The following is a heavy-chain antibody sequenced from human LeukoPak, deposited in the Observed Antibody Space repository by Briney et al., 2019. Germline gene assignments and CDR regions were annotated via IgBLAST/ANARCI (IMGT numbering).Heavy chain of an antibody. CDR3: AKDRPNYYDSSGHYYRRDGDY. CDR2: VSGSGGST. V-gene: IGHV3-23*01. D-gene: IGHD3-22*01. CDR1: GFTFSSYA. Sequence: GGSLRLSCAASGFTFSSYAMSWVRQAPGKGLEWVSAVSGSGGSTYYADSVKGRFTISRDNSKNTLYLQMNGLRAEDTAIYYCAKDRPNYYDSSGHYYRRDGDYWGQGTLVTVSS. J-gene: IGHJ4*02.